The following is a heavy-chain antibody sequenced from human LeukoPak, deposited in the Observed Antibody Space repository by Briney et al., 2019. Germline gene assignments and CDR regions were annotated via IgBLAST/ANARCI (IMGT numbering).Heavy chain of an antibody. CDR3: ARDGPGPIDLDY. CDR1: GFTSSGYW. Sequence: PGGSLRLSCAASGFTSSGYWMHWVRQHPARGLMWVSYISGDGSGKSYEDSVKGRFTISRDNAKNTVYLQMNSLRVDDTAVYYCARDGPGPIDLDYWGQGTPVTVSS. J-gene: IGHJ4*02. CDR2: ISGDGSGK. V-gene: IGHV3-74*01.